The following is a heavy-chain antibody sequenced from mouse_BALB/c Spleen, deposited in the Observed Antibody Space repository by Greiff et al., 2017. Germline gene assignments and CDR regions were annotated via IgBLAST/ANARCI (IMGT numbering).Heavy chain of an antibody. J-gene: IGHJ3*01. D-gene: IGHD2-2*01. CDR3: AREDGYDVWFAY. CDR1: GFSLTSYG. V-gene: IGHV2-9*02. CDR2: IWAGGST. Sequence: VQGVESGPGLVAPSQSLSITCTVSGFSLTSYGVHWVRQPPGKGLEWLGVIWAGGSTNYNSALMSRLSISKDNSKSQVFLKMNSLQTDDTAMYYCAREDGYDVWFAYWGQGTLVTVSA.